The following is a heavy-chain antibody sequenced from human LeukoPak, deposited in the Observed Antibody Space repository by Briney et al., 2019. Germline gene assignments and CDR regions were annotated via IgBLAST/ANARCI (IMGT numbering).Heavy chain of an antibody. V-gene: IGHV3-7*01. CDR3: ARDRGAIAARLWDY. J-gene: IGHJ4*02. D-gene: IGHD6-6*01. Sequence: GGSLRLSCAASGFTFSSYWMSWVRQAPGKGLEGVANIKQDGSEKYYVDSVKGRFTISRDNAKNSLYLQMNSLRAEDTAVYYCARDRGAIAARLWDYWGQGTLVTVSS. CDR2: IKQDGSEK. CDR1: GFTFSSYW.